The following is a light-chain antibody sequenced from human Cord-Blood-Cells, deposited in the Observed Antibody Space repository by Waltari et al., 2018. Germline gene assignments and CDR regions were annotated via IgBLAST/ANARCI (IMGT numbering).Light chain of an antibody. CDR3: NSRDSSGNHVV. CDR1: SLRSYY. V-gene: IGLV3-19*01. J-gene: IGLJ2*01. Sequence: SSELTQDPAVSVALGQTVRITCQGDSLRSYYASWYQQKPGQAPVLVIYGKNNRPSGIPDRFSGSSSGNTALLTITGAQAEDEADYYCNSRDSSGNHVVFGGGTKLTVL. CDR2: GKN.